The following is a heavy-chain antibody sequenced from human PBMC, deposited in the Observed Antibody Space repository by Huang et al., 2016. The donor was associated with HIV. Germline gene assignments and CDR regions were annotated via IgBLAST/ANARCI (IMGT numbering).Heavy chain of an antibody. D-gene: IGHD3-3*01. CDR1: GFIFSDYW. Sequence: EVELAESGGGSVRPGQSLRLSCVGSGFIFSDYWMHWVRQIPGKGLMWVARIESYGSSTSYADSVKGRFTIYRVNAMNTVYLQMRSLRVDDTAVYYCVRAREKGYDFWSGYRYWGQGAQVTVSS. CDR3: VRAREKGYDFWSGYRY. CDR2: IESYGSST. V-gene: IGHV3-74*02. J-gene: IGHJ4*01.